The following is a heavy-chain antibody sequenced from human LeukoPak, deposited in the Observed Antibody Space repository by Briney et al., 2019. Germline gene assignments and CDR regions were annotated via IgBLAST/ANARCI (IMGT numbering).Heavy chain of an antibody. Sequence: ASVKVSCKAAGYTVTSYDIDRVLHDTGQLLEWMGWMNPNSGNTGYAQKFQGRVTMTRNTSISTAYMELSSLRSGDTFFFQAEDGIRDFDWLYFDYWGQGTLVTVSS. V-gene: IGHV1-8*01. CDR2: MNPNSGNT. CDR1: GYTVTSYD. J-gene: IGHJ4*02. CDR3: EDGIRDFDWLYFDY. D-gene: IGHD3-9*01.